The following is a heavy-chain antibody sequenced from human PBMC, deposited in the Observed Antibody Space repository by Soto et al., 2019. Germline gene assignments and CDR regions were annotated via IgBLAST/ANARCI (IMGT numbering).Heavy chain of an antibody. CDR3: ARRAETNGWNGFGADKYYFVF. Sequence: ASVKVSCKASGYTFTSYGIYWVRQATGQGLEWMGWMNPNTGNSGYAQKFQGRVTMTSDTSISTAHMELSSLRSEDTAVYYCARRAETNGWNGFGADKYYFVFWEQGTLLTV. CDR1: GYTFTSYG. V-gene: IGHV1-8*01. D-gene: IGHD1-1*01. CDR2: MNPNTGNS. J-gene: IGHJ4*02.